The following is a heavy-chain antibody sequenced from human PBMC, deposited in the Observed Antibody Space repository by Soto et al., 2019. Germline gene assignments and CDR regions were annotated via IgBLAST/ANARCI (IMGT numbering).Heavy chain of an antibody. J-gene: IGHJ4*02. V-gene: IGHV3-23*01. CDR1: GFTFSSYA. CDR3: AKDLELALLWFGESSPFDY. D-gene: IGHD3-10*01. CDR2: ISGSGGST. Sequence: EVQLLESGGGLVQPGGSLRLSCAASGFTFSSYAMSWVRQAPGKGLEWVSAISGSGGSTYYADSVKGRFTISRDNSKNTLYLQMNSLRADDTAVYYCAKDLELALLWFGESSPFDYWGQGTLVTVSS.